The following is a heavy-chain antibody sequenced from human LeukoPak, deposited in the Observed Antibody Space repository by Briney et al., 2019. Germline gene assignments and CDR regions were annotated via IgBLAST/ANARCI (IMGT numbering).Heavy chain of an antibody. V-gene: IGHV1-69-2*01. CDR1: GYTFTDYY. J-gene: IGHJ4*02. Sequence: ASVKVSCKVSGYTFTDYYMHWVQQAPGKGLEWMGLVDPEDGETIYAEKFQGRVTITADTSTDTAYMELGSLRSEDTAVYYCATGGGYDYGSYWGQGTLVTVSS. CDR2: VDPEDGET. D-gene: IGHD5-12*01. CDR3: ATGGGYDYGSY.